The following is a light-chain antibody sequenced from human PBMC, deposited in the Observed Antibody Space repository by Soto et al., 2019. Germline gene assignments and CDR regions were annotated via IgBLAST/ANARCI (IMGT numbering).Light chain of an antibody. CDR3: QPYEDLPT. CDR1: QNINNY. V-gene: IGKV1-33*01. J-gene: IGKJ5*01. Sequence: SYPSPSIRNTETLTCQDSQNINNYLNWYQQKPGRAPKLLIYDASNLEAGVPSRFRGSGSGTDFTCTIIRLQPQNIATNYCQPYEDLPTIARGTRLEIK. CDR2: DAS.